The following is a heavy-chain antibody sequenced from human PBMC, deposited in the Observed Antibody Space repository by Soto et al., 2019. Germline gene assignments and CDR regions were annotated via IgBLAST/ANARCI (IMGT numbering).Heavy chain of an antibody. D-gene: IGHD6-13*01. V-gene: IGHV3-11*01. CDR2: ISSSGNSM. CDR1: GFTFSDHY. J-gene: IGHJ4*02. Sequence: QVQLVESGGGLVMPGESLRLSCAASGFTFSDHYMSWIRQAPGKGLEWVSYISSSGNSMYYADYVKGRFTVSRDNAENSLYLPKNSLRAEDTAGYFCARRAASGKHFDHWGQGTLVSVSS. CDR3: ARRAASGKHFDH.